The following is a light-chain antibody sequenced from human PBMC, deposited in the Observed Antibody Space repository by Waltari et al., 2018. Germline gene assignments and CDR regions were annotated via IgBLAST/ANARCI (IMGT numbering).Light chain of an antibody. CDR3: QQYGSSPFT. CDR1: QSVSSSY. V-gene: IGKV3-20*01. CDR2: GAS. J-gene: IGKJ4*01. Sequence: SCRASQSVSSSYLAWYQQKPGQAPRLLIYGASSRATGIPDRFSGSGSGTDFTLTISRLEPEDFAVYYCQQYGSSPFTFGGGTKVEIK.